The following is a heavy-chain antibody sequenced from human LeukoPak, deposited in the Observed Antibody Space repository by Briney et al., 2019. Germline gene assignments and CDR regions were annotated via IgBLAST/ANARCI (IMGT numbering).Heavy chain of an antibody. J-gene: IGHJ4*02. V-gene: IGHV4-4*07. Sequence: SETLSLTCTVSGGSISSYYWSWIRQPAGKGLEWIGRIYTSGSTNYNPSLKSRVTISVDKSKNQFSLKLSSVTAADTAVYYCAGTIFGVARGEVGYWGQGTLVTVSS. CDR1: GGSISSYY. CDR3: AGTIFGVARGEVGY. CDR2: IYTSGST. D-gene: IGHD3-3*01.